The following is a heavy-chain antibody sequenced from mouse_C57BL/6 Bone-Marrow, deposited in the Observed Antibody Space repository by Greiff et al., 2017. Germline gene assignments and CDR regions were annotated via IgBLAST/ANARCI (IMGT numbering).Heavy chain of an antibody. CDR3: ARVEGYGDAMDY. J-gene: IGHJ4*01. V-gene: IGHV1-64*01. Sequence: VQLQQPGAELVKPGASVKLSCKASGYTFTSYWMHWVKQRPGQGLEWIGMIHPNSGSTNYNEKFKSKATLTVDKSSSTAYMQLSSLTSEDSAVYYCARVEGYGDAMDYWGQGTSVTVSS. D-gene: IGHD1-1*02. CDR2: IHPNSGST. CDR1: GYTFTSYW.